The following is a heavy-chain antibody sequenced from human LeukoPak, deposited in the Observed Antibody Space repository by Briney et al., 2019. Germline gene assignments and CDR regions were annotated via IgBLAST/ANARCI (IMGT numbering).Heavy chain of an antibody. CDR2: IYRGGGT. J-gene: IGHJ3*02. Sequence: SETLSLTCTVSGGSISSSSYYWGWIRQPPGKGLEWVGQIYRGGGTNYNPSLKSRVTISLDMSKNQFSLRLTSVTAADTAVYYCATDYDQKSAVEFDIWGQGTMVAVSS. D-gene: IGHD4-17*01. CDR3: ATDYDQKSAVEFDI. V-gene: IGHV4-39*07. CDR1: GGSISSSSYY.